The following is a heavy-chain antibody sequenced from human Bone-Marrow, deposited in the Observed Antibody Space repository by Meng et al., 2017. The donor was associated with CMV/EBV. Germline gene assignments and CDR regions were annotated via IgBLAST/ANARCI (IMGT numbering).Heavy chain of an antibody. CDR2: ISYDGSNK. V-gene: IGHV3-30-3*01. CDR3: ARLRVAATLYFDY. Sequence: GGYLRLSCAASGFTFSSYAMHWVRQAPGKGLEWVAVISYDGSNKYYADSVKGRFTISRDNSKNTLYLQMNSLRAEDTAVYYCARLRVAATLYFDYWGQGTLVTVSS. CDR1: GFTFSSYA. J-gene: IGHJ4*02. D-gene: IGHD2-15*01.